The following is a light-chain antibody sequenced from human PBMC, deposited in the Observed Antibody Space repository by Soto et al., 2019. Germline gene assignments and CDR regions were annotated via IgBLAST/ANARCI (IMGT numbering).Light chain of an antibody. V-gene: IGKV3-20*01. CDR1: QSVSSNY. CDR2: GAS. CDR3: QQHGSSAWT. J-gene: IGKJ1*01. Sequence: EIVVTQSPGTLSLSPGERATLSCRASQSVSSNYLAWYQQKPGQTPRLLIYGASNRATGIPDRFSGSGSGTDFTLTISRLEPEDFAVYYCQQHGSSAWTFGQGTRVEIK.